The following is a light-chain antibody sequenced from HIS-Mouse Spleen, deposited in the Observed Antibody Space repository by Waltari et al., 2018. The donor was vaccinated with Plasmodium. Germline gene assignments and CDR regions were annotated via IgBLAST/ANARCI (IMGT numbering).Light chain of an antibody. CDR1: ALPNKN. Sequence: SYELTQPPSVSVSPGQTARITCSGDALPNKNTYWYQQKSGQAPVLVIDEDSKRPSGIPERFSGSSSGTMATLTISGAQVEDEADYYCYSTDSSGNHRVFGGGTKLTVL. J-gene: IGLJ3*02. CDR2: EDS. CDR3: YSTDSSGNHRV. V-gene: IGLV3-10*01.